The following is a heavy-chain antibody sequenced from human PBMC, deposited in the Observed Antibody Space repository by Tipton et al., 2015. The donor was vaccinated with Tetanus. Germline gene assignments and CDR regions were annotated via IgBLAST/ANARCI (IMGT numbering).Heavy chain of an antibody. CDR1: GYDFTNYW. Sequence: QSGAEVKKPGESLRISCKVSGYDFTNYWIAWVRQVSGKGLEWMGIAFPGDSDTRYSPSFQGQVTISVDKSINTVYLQWRSLRASDTAMYFCARHGGSAVAGIIDSWGQGTLVTVSS. CDR3: ARHGGSAVAGIIDS. J-gene: IGHJ4*02. CDR2: AFPGDSDT. V-gene: IGHV5-51*01. D-gene: IGHD6-19*01.